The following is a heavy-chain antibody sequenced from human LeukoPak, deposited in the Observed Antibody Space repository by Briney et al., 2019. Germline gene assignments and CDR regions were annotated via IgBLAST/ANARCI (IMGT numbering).Heavy chain of an antibody. CDR3: ARALGSGWSHDAFDF. V-gene: IGHV3-48*04. Sequence: GGSLRLSGAASGFTFSSYGMHWVRQAPGKGLEWVAYISSTGHTTYHADSVKGRFTISRDNSKNSLFLQMNTLTVEDTAMYYCARALGSGWSHDAFDFWGQGTMVSVSS. CDR1: GFTFSSYG. D-gene: IGHD6-19*01. J-gene: IGHJ3*01. CDR2: ISSTGHTT.